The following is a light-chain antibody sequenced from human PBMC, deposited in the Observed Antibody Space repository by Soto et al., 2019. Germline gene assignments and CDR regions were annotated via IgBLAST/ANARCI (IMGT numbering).Light chain of an antibody. Sequence: DIQIPKSPSSLSASVGDRVTITCRASQTISTYLNCNQQKPGKAPKLLIYAASTFQGGVPSRFSGSGSGTDFPLTISSLPPEDLATYSCQQSYSSIFTFGPGTKVDIK. CDR1: QTISTY. CDR3: QQSYSSIFT. CDR2: AAS. V-gene: IGKV1-39*01. J-gene: IGKJ3*01.